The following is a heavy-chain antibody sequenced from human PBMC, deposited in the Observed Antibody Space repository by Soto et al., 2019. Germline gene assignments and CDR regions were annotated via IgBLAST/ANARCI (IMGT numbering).Heavy chain of an antibody. V-gene: IGHV3-74*01. D-gene: IGHD2-15*01. CDR2: INSDGSST. CDR3: ARDGPLRYCSGSSCAKGLYYYYGMDV. Sequence: EVQLVESGGGLVQPGGSLRLSCAASGFTLSSYWVHWVRQAPGKGLVWVSRINSDGSSTSYADSVKGRFTISRDNAKNTLYLQMNGLRAEDTAVYYCARDGPLRYCSGSSCAKGLYYYYGMDVWGRGTTVTVSS. J-gene: IGHJ6*02. CDR1: GFTLSSYW.